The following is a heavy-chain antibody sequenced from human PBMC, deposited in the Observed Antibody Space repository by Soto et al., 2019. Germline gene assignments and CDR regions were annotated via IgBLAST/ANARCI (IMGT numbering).Heavy chain of an antibody. CDR3: ARAGDYEGLNDAFDI. CDR1: GGSISSYY. Sequence: SETLSLTCTVSGGSISSYYWSWIRQPPGKGLEWIGYIYYSGSTNYNPSLKSRVTISVDTSKNQFSLKLSSVTAADTAVYYCARAGDYEGLNDAFDIWGQGTMVTVSS. D-gene: IGHD4-17*01. J-gene: IGHJ3*02. CDR2: IYYSGST. V-gene: IGHV4-59*01.